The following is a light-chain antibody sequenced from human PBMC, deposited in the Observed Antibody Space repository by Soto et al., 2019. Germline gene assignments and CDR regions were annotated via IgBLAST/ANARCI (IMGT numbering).Light chain of an antibody. CDR2: DAS. J-gene: IGKJ5*01. CDR1: QSISRS. V-gene: IGKV3-15*01. Sequence: EIVMSQSPAILSVSQGERATLSCRASQSISRSLAWYQQKPGQAPRLLISDASTRATGIPARFSGSGYGTYFTLTISSLQSEDFAVYYCQQYNIWRSITFGPGTRLGIK. CDR3: QQYNIWRSIT.